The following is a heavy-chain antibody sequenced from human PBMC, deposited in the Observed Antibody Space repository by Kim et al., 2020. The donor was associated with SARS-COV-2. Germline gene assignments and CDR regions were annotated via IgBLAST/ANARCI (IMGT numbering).Heavy chain of an antibody. D-gene: IGHD6-6*01. CDR1: GGSISSYY. Sequence: SETLSLTCTVSGGSISSYYWSWIRQPAGKGLEWIGRIYTSGSTNYNPSLKSRVTMSVDTSKNQFSLKLSSVTAADTAVYYCARDLEYSSYIYYYYYMDVWGKGTTVTVSS. J-gene: IGHJ6*03. CDR2: IYTSGST. V-gene: IGHV4-4*07. CDR3: ARDLEYSSYIYYYYYMDV.